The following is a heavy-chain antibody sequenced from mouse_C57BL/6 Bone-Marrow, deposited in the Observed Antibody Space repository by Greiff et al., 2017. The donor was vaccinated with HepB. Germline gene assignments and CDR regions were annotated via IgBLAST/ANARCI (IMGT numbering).Heavy chain of an antibody. D-gene: IGHD2-2*01. CDR1: GYTFTSYW. CDR3: ARIYYGYERGDYFDY. CDR2: INPSSGYT. J-gene: IGHJ2*01. Sequence: QVQLKESGAELAKPGASVKLSCKASGYTFTSYWMHWVKQRPGQGLEWIGYINPSSGYTKYNQKFKDKATLTADKSSSTAYMQLSSLTSEDAAVYYCARIYYGYERGDYFDYWGQGTTLTVSS. V-gene: IGHV1-7*01.